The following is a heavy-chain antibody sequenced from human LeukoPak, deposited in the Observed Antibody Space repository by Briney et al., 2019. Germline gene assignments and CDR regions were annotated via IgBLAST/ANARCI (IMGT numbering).Heavy chain of an antibody. CDR2: IKQDGSEK. CDR3: AKASGSGWYPEQNYFDY. Sequence: GGSLRLSCAASGFTFSSYWMSWVRQAPGKGLEWVANIKQDGSEKYYVDSVKGRFTISRDNAKNSLYLQMNSLRAEDTAVYYCAKASGSGWYPEQNYFDYWGQGTLVTVSS. J-gene: IGHJ4*02. V-gene: IGHV3-7*01. D-gene: IGHD6-19*01. CDR1: GFTFSSYW.